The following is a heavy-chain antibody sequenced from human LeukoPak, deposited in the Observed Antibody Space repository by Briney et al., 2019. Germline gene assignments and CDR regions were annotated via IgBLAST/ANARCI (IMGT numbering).Heavy chain of an antibody. CDR2: LYYSGNT. Sequence: SETLSLTCTVSGGSISIYYWSWIRQPPGKGLEWIGYLYYSGNTNYNPSLKSRVTISLDTSKNQFSLKLSSVTAADTAVYYCERLYSYDCSGGSCYGNYYYYYMDVWGKGTTVTVSS. V-gene: IGHV4-59*08. J-gene: IGHJ6*03. CDR3: ERLYSYDCSGGSCYGNYYYYYMDV. D-gene: IGHD2-15*01. CDR1: GGSISIYY.